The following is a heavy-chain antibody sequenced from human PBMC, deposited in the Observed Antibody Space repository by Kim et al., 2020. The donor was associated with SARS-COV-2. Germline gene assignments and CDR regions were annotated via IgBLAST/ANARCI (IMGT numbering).Heavy chain of an antibody. D-gene: IGHD3-9*01. V-gene: IGHV3-23*01. J-gene: IGHJ3*02. CDR3: AKDVLRYFDWGEGAFDI. Sequence: VKGRFTISRDNSKNTLYLQMNSLRAEDTAVYYCAKDVLRYFDWGEGAFDIWGQGTMVTVSS.